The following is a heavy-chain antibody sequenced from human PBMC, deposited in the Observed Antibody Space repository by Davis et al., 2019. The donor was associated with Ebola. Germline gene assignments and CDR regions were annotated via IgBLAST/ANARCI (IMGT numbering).Heavy chain of an antibody. CDR3: ARHSSGTKGWFDP. V-gene: IGHV4-59*08. CDR1: GGSISSYY. CDR2: IYHSGST. Sequence: SETLSLTCTVSGGSISSYYWSWIRQPPGKGLEWIGNIYHSGSTYYNPSLKSRVTISVDTSKNQFSLKLSSVTAADTAVYYCARHSSGTKGWFDPWGQGTLVTVSS. D-gene: IGHD6-19*01. J-gene: IGHJ5*02.